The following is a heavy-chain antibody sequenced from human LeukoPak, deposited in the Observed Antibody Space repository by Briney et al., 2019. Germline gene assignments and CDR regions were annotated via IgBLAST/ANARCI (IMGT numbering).Heavy chain of an antibody. Sequence: GGSLRLSCAASGFTFSSYWMSWVRQAPGKGLEWVANIKQDGSEKYYVDSVKGRFTITRDNANNSLYLQMKSLRAEDTGVYYCAKDPELRFLEEGAFDIWGQGTMVTVSS. CDR1: GFTFSSYW. CDR3: AKDPELRFLEEGAFDI. D-gene: IGHD3-3*01. J-gene: IGHJ3*02. V-gene: IGHV3-7*01. CDR2: IKQDGSEK.